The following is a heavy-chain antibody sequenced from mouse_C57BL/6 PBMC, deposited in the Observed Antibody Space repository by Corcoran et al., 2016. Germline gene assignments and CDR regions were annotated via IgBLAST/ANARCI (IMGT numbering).Heavy chain of an antibody. CDR2: INPNNGGT. CDR3: ERKVPPYWYFDV. Sequence: EVQLQQSGPELVKPGASVKIPCKASGYTFTDYNMDWVKQSHGKSLEWIGDINPNNGGTIYNQKFKGKATLTVDKSSSTAYMELRSLTSEVTAVDYFERKVPPYWYFDVWGTWTTVTVSA. V-gene: IGHV1-18*01. D-gene: IGHD2-14*01. J-gene: IGHJ1*03. CDR1: GYTFTDYN.